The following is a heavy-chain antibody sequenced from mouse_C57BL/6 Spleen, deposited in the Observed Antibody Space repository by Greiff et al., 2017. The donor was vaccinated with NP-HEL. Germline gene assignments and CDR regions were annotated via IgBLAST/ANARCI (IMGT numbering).Heavy chain of an antibody. CDR3: ASYDLDY. D-gene: IGHD2-3*01. J-gene: IGHJ2*01. Sequence: VQLKESGPGLVKPSQSLSLTCSVTGYSITSGYYWNWIRQFPGNKLEWMGYISYDGSNNYNPSLKNRISITRDTSKNQFFLKLNSVTTEDTATYYCASYDLDYWGQGTTLTVSS. V-gene: IGHV3-6*01. CDR1: GYSITSGYY. CDR2: ISYDGSN.